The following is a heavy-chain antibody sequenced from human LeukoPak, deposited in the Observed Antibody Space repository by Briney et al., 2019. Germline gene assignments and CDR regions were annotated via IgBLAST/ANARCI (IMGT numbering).Heavy chain of an antibody. D-gene: IGHD5-24*01. CDR1: GYTFTGYY. CDR2: INPNSGGT. Sequence: GGSLRLSCAASGYTFTGYYMHWVRQAPGQGLEWMGWINPNSGGTNYAQKFQGRVTMTRDTSISTAYMELSRLRSDDTAVYYCARDKRDAFDIWGQGTMVTVSS. V-gene: IGHV1-2*02. CDR3: ARDKRDAFDI. J-gene: IGHJ3*02.